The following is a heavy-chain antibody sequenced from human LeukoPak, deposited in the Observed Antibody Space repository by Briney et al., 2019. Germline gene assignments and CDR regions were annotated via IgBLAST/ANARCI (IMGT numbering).Heavy chain of an antibody. CDR3: AKNWGCSSTSCPSHEYYYGMDV. D-gene: IGHD2-2*01. CDR1: GFTFSSYG. J-gene: IGHJ6*02. CDR2: ISYDGSNK. Sequence: GRSLRLSCAASGFTFSSYGMHWVRQAPGKGLEWVAVISYDGSNKYYADSVKGRFTISRVNSKNTLYLQMNSLRAEDTAVYYCAKNWGCSSTSCPSHEYYYGMDVWGQGTTVTVSS. V-gene: IGHV3-30*18.